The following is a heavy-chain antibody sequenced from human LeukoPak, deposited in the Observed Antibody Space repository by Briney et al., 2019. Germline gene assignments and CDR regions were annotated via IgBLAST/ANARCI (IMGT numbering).Heavy chain of an antibody. CDR3: ARVRYDILTGYPTVSDAFDI. Sequence: GGSLRLSCAASGFTFSSYEMNWVRQAPGKGLEWVSYISSSGSTIYYADSVKGRFTISRDNAKNSLYLQMNSLRAEDTAVYYCARVRYDILTGYPTVSDAFDIWGQGTMVTVSS. V-gene: IGHV3-48*03. D-gene: IGHD3-9*01. CDR2: ISSSGSTI. CDR1: GFTFSSYE. J-gene: IGHJ3*02.